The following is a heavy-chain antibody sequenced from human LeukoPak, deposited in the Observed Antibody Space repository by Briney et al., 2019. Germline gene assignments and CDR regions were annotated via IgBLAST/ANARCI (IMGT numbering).Heavy chain of an antibody. Sequence: GGSLRLSCAASGFTFSSYSMNWVRQAPGKGLEWVSSISSSSSYIYYADSVKGRFTISRDNAKNSLYLQMNSLRAEDTAVYYCASMNSSSWYHFDYWGQGTTVTVSS. CDR2: ISSSSSYI. CDR1: GFTFSSYS. D-gene: IGHD6-13*01. J-gene: IGHJ4*03. V-gene: IGHV3-21*01. CDR3: ASMNSSSWYHFDY.